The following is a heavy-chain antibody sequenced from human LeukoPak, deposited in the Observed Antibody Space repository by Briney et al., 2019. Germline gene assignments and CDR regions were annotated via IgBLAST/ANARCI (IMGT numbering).Heavy chain of an antibody. Sequence: GGSLRLSCAASGFTFSSYAMSWVRQTSGKGLEWVGRIRSKANSYATAYAASVKGRFTISRDDSKNTAYLQMNSLKTEDTAVYYCTRHYYDSSGDWVYYFDYWGQGTLVTVSS. D-gene: IGHD3-22*01. V-gene: IGHV3-73*01. CDR2: IRSKANSYAT. J-gene: IGHJ4*02. CDR3: TRHYYDSSGDWVYYFDY. CDR1: GFTFSSYA.